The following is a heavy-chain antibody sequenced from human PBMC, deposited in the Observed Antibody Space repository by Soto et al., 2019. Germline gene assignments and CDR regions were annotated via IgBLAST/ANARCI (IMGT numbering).Heavy chain of an antibody. J-gene: IGHJ4*02. CDR3: ARNGRLHLHGFDF. CDR1: GGSIGTYS. CDR2: VYSNGRL. V-gene: IGHV4-4*09. Sequence: SENLSLTCTVSGGSIGTYSWSWIRKPPGKGLEWIGYVYSNGRLTSPPSLYSRVSISTGMSKNQFSLKVTSVTAADSGVYFCARNGRLHLHGFDFLGQGTMVTVSS. D-gene: IGHD4-4*01.